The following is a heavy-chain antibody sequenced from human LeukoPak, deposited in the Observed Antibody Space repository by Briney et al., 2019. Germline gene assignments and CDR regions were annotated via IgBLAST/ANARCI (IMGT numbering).Heavy chain of an antibody. CDR3: ASIAVAGSRVDY. Sequence: ASVKVSCKASGYTFTGYYMHWVRQAPGKGLEWMGRINPNSGGTNCAQKFQGRITMTRDTSISTAYMELSRLRSDDTAVYYCASIAVAGSRVDYWGQGTLVTVSS. V-gene: IGHV1-2*06. D-gene: IGHD6-19*01. CDR2: INPNSGGT. J-gene: IGHJ4*02. CDR1: GYTFTGYY.